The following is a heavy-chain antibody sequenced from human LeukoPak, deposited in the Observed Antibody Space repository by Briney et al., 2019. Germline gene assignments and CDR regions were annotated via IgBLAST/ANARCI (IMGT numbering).Heavy chain of an antibody. J-gene: IGHJ6*02. Sequence: GESLQISCKGSGYRFTSYWIGWVRQMPGKGLEWMGIIYPGDSDTRYSPSFQGQVTISADKSISTAYLQWSSLKASDTAMYYCARYGSLYCSSTSCQAAGVYYYGMDVWGQGTTVTVSS. CDR2: IYPGDSDT. D-gene: IGHD2-2*01. V-gene: IGHV5-51*01. CDR1: GYRFTSYW. CDR3: ARYGSLYCSSTSCQAAGVYYYGMDV.